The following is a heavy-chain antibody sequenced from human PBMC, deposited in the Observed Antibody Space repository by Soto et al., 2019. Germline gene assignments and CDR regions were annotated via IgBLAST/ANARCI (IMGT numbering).Heavy chain of an antibody. CDR1: GGTFSSYA. V-gene: IGHV1-69*06. CDR3: ATDLMSMRAFDI. Sequence: SVKVSCKASGGTFSSYAISWVRQAPGQGLEWMGGIIPIFGTANYAQKFQGRVTMTEDTSTDTAYMELSSLRSEDTAVYYCATDLMSMRAFDIWGQGTMVTVSS. J-gene: IGHJ3*02. D-gene: IGHD2-8*01. CDR2: IIPIFGTA.